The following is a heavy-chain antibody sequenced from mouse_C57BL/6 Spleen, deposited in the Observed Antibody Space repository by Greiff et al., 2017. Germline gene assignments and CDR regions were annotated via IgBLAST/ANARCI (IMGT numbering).Heavy chain of an antibody. CDR1: GYSITSGYY. CDR2: ISYDGSN. J-gene: IGHJ4*01. D-gene: IGHD1-3*01. Sequence: EVQLQESGPGLVKPSQSLSLTCSVTGYSITSGYYWNWIRQSPGNKLEWMGYISYDGSNNYNPPLKNRTSTIHDASKNQYILKLNSVATDGTTTYYCARVDNYEMDYWGQGTSVTVSS. V-gene: IGHV3-6*01. CDR3: ARVDNYEMDY.